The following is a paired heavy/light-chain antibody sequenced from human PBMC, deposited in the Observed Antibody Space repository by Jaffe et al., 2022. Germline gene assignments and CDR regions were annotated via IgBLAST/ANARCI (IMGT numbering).Light chain of an antibody. V-gene: IGLV1-51*01. CDR2: DND. CDR3: GTWDNSLTAFV. J-gene: IGLJ1*01. CDR1: TSNIGSNY. Sequence: QSVLTQPPSVSAAPGQRVTISCSGTTSNIGSNYVSWHQQLPGTAPKLLIYDNDKRPSGIPDRFSGSKSGTSATLGITGLQTGDEADYYCGTWDNSLTAFVFGTGTKVTVL.
Heavy chain of an antibody. CDR2: LYYNGNT. J-gene: IGHJ4*02. V-gene: IGHV4-61*01. Sequence: QVQLQEAGPGLVKPSETLSLTCTVSGGSVSSGSYHWTWVRQPPGKGLEWIGCLYYNGNTNSGTTYYNPSLKSRVTISIDTSKNQFSLRLGSVTAADTAVYYCARDRGGDNEDYWGQGTLVTVSS. D-gene: IGHD4-17*01. CDR3: ARDRGGDNEDY. CDR1: GGSVSSGSYH.